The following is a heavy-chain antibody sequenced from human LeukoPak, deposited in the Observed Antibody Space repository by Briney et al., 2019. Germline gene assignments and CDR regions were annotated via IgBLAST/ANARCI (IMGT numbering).Heavy chain of an antibody. CDR3: ARVDTAMTAADY. V-gene: IGHV1-46*01. CDR1: GYTFTSYY. J-gene: IGHJ4*02. CDR2: INPSGGST. Sequence: APVKVSCKASGYTFTSYYMHWVRQAPGQGLDWMGIINPSGGSTSYAQKFQGRVTMTRDTSTSSVYMELSSLRSEDTAVYYCARVDTAMTAADYWGQGTLVTVSS. D-gene: IGHD5-18*01.